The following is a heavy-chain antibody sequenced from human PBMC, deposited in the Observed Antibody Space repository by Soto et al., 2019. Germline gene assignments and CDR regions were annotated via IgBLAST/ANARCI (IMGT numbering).Heavy chain of an antibody. J-gene: IGHJ4*02. D-gene: IGHD1-20*01. Sequence: VGSLRLSCAASGFSVNTYAMSWVRQAPGKGLEWVSTTGISGRTTYYADSVKGRFTVSRDDSQNTLDLQMSSLRAEDTAVYYCATVHNTSRSFNYWGQRTLLTVSS. V-gene: IGHV3-23*01. CDR1: GFSVNTYA. CDR3: ATVHNTSRSFNY. CDR2: TGISGRTT.